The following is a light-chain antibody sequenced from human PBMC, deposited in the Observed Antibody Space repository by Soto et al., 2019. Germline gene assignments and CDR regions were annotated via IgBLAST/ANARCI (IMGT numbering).Light chain of an antibody. CDR2: GAS. CDR1: QSVSSN. Sequence: EIVLTQSPDTLSLTPGERATLSCGASQSVSSNLAWYQQKPGQAPRLLIYGASTRATGIPARFSGSGSGTEFTLTISSLQSEDFAVYYCQQYNNWLWTFGQGTKVDIK. CDR3: QQYNNWLWT. V-gene: IGKV3-15*01. J-gene: IGKJ1*01.